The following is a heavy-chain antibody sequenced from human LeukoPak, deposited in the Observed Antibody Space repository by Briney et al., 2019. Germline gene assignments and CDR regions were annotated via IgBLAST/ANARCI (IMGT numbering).Heavy chain of an antibody. Sequence: GGSLRLSCAPSGFTFGSYSMNWVRQATGKGLEWVSSISSSSSYIYYADSVKGRFTLSRDNAKNSLYLQMNSVRAEDTAVYYCARSEYSSSWYRGIDYYYYMDVWGKGTTVTVSS. CDR2: ISSSSSYI. CDR1: GFTFGSYS. J-gene: IGHJ6*03. D-gene: IGHD6-13*01. V-gene: IGHV3-21*01. CDR3: ARSEYSSSWYRGIDYYYYMDV.